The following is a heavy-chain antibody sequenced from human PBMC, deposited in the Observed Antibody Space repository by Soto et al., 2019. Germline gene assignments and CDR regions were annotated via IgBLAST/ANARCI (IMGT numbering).Heavy chain of an antibody. CDR2: IYYSGST. D-gene: IGHD3-22*01. Sequence: PSETLSLTCTVSGGSVSSGSYYWSWIRQPPGKGLEWIGYIYYSGSTNYNPSLKSRVTISVDTSKNQFSLKLSSVTAADTAVYYCAREVWMTDYYDSSGYYPYFDYWGQGTLVTVS. V-gene: IGHV4-61*01. CDR1: GGSVSSGSYY. CDR3: AREVWMTDYYDSSGYYPYFDY. J-gene: IGHJ4*02.